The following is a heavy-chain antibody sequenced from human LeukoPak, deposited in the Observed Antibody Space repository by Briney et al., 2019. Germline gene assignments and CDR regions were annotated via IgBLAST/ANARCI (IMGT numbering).Heavy chain of an antibody. V-gene: IGHV4-34*01. Sequence: LETLSLTCAVYGGSFSGYYWSWIRQPPGKGLEWIGEINHSGSTNYNPSLKSRVTISVDTSKNQFSLKLSSVTAADTAVYYCAREGGRYCGGGSCHFDYWGQGILVTVSS. CDR1: GGSFSGYY. D-gene: IGHD2-15*01. CDR3: AREGGRYCGGGSCHFDY. J-gene: IGHJ4*02. CDR2: INHSGST.